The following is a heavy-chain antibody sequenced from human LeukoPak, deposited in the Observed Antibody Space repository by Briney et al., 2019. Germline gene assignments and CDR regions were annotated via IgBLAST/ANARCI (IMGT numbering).Heavy chain of an antibody. D-gene: IGHD2-2*01. J-gene: IGHJ4*02. Sequence: SQTLSLTCTVSGGSISSYYWSWIRQPPGKGLEWIGYIYYSGSTNYNPSLKSRLTISVDTSKNQFSLKLSSVTAADTAVYYCARGGCSSTSCYGEFDYWGQGTLVTVSS. CDR3: ARGGCSSTSCYGEFDY. CDR2: IYYSGST. V-gene: IGHV4-59*01. CDR1: GGSISSYY.